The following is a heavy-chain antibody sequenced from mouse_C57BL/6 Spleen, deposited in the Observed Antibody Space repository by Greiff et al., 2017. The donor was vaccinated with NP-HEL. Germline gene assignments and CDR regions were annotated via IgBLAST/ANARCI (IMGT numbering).Heavy chain of an antibody. V-gene: IGHV2-2*01. D-gene: IGHD2-4*01. CDR2: IWSGGST. J-gene: IGHJ3*01. Sequence: VQLQQSGPGLVQPSQSLSITCTVSGFSLTSYGVHWVRQSPGKGLEWLGVIWSGGSTDYNAAFISRLSISKDNSKSQVFFQMNSLQADDTAIYYCARNGNDYDGSFAYWGQGTLVTVSA. CDR3: ARNGNDYDGSFAY. CDR1: GFSLTSYG.